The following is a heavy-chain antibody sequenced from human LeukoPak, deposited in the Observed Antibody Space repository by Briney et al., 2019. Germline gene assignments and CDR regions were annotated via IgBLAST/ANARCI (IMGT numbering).Heavy chain of an antibody. CDR3: ARNELAARGEYYYYMDV. J-gene: IGHJ6*03. CDR1: GGSISSGAYY. D-gene: IGHD6-6*01. Sequence: SESLSLTCTVSGGSISSGAYYWSWIRQPAGKGLEWIGRIHTEGSTDYNPSLKSRVTISVDTSKNQFSLKLSSVTAADTVVYYCARNELAARGEYYYYMDVWGKGTTVTVSS. CDR2: IHTEGST. V-gene: IGHV4-61*02.